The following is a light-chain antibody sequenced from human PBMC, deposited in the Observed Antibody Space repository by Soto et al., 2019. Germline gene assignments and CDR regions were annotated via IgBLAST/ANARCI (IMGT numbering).Light chain of an antibody. CDR2: DAS. Sequence: EVVLTQSPATLSLSPGERATLSCRASESIGNYLAWYQQKLGQAPKLLIYDASHRAIGIPGRFSGDGSGTDFTLTISSLEPEDFAVYYCPWRSDWPPRLTFGGGNKVEIK. J-gene: IGKJ4*01. V-gene: IGKV3-11*01. CDR1: ESIGNY. CDR3: PWRSDWPPRLT.